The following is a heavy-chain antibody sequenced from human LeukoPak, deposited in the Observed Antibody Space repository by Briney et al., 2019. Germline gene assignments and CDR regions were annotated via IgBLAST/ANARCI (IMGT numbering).Heavy chain of an antibody. CDR1: GYTFTSYA. D-gene: IGHD3-22*01. CDR3: ARPYYHDSSGYSLRFDY. Sequence: GASVKVSCKASGYTFTSYAMHWVRQAPGQRLEWMGWINAGNGNTKYSQKFQGRVTITRDTSASTAYMELSSLRSEDTAVYYCARPYYHDSSGYSLRFDYWGQGTLVTVSS. J-gene: IGHJ4*02. V-gene: IGHV1-3*01. CDR2: INAGNGNT.